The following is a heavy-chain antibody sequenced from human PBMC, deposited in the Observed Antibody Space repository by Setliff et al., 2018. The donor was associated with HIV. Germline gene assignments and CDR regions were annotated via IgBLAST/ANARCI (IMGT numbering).Heavy chain of an antibody. CDR2: ISANSSDT. CDR3: ARRVPPIPSGDLDY. Sequence: ASVKVSCKASGYTFTSYGISWVRQAPGQGLEWMGWISANSSDTNYAQKFQGRVTMTRDTSISTAYMDLSRLRSDDTAVYYCARRVPPIPSGDLDYWGQGTLGTVSS. D-gene: IGHD4-17*01. CDR1: GYTFTSYG. V-gene: IGHV1-2*02. J-gene: IGHJ4*02.